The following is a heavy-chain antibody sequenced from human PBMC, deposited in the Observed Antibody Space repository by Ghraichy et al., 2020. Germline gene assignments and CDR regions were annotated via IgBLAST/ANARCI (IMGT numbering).Heavy chain of an antibody. D-gene: IGHD6-19*01. CDR2: INHSGST. Sequence: SETLSLTCAVYGGSFSGYYWSWIRQPPGKGLEWIGEINHSGSTNYNPSLKSRVTISVDTSKNQFSLKLSSVTAADTAVYYCARGAGFKWWLVRNAFDIWGQGTMVTVSS. CDR3: ARGAGFKWWLVRNAFDI. J-gene: IGHJ3*02. V-gene: IGHV4-34*01. CDR1: GGSFSGYY.